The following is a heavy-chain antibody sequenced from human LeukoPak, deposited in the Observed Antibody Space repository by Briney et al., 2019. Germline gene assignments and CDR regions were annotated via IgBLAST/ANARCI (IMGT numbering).Heavy chain of an antibody. CDR2: IIPILGIA. J-gene: IGHJ5*02. Sequence: SVKVSCKASGGTFSSSTISWVPEAPGQGLEWMGRIIPILGIANYAQKFQGRVTITADKSTSTAYMELSSLRSEDTAVYYCAQGYDSGGSCRRANWFDPWGQGTLVTVSS. D-gene: IGHD2-15*01. CDR3: AQGYDSGGSCRRANWFDP. V-gene: IGHV1-69*02. CDR1: GGTFSSST.